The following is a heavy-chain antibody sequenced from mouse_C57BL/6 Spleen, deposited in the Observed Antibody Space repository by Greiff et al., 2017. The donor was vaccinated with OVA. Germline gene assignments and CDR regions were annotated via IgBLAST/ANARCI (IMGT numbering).Heavy chain of an antibody. D-gene: IGHD1-1*01. CDR2: IYPGDGAT. CDR1: GYAFSRSW. V-gene: IGHV1-82*01. Sequence: VQLQQSGPELVKPGASVKISCKASGYAFSRSWMNWVKQRPGQGLEWIGRIYPGDGATNYNGQFQGQAPLTADKSSSTAYMQLSSLTSEDSAVYVGARGDYYGSSYVGYCDVWGTGTTVTVSS. CDR3: ARGDYYGSSYVGYCDV. J-gene: IGHJ1*03.